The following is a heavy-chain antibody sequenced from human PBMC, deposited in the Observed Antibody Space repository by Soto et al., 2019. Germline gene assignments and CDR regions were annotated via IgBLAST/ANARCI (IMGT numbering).Heavy chain of an antibody. CDR1: GFTFSDYA. D-gene: IGHD6-19*01. CDR2: VSHDGRNT. Sequence: VQLVESGGGVVQPGRSLRLSCAASGFTFSDYAMHWVRQAPGKGLEWVAVVSHDGRNTHYADSVKGRLTISRDSSKNTVSLEMTSLRAEATAVYYCAKGGRQWLVTSGFNYWGQGALVTVSS. J-gene: IGHJ4*02. CDR3: AKGGRQWLVTSGFNY. V-gene: IGHV3-30*18.